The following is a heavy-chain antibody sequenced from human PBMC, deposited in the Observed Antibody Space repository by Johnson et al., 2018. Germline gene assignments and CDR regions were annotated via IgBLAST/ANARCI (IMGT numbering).Heavy chain of an antibody. V-gene: IGHV3-30*18. CDR3: AKEGVREWEYYGPFQY. Sequence: QVQLQESGGGVVQPGRSLRLSCAASGFTFSSYGMHWVRQAPGKGLEWVAVISYDGRNKYYADSVKGRFTISRDNSKNTLYLQMNSLRAEETAGYYWAKEGVREWEYYGPFQYWGPGTLVTVSS. J-gene: IGHJ1*01. D-gene: IGHD1-26*01. CDR2: ISYDGRNK. CDR1: GFTFSSYG.